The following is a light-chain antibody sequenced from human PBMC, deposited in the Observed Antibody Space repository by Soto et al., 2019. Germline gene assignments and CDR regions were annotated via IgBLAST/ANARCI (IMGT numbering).Light chain of an antibody. V-gene: IGKV3-20*01. CDR2: GTS. J-gene: IGKJ5*01. CDR1: QSVSSSY. Sequence: EIVWTQSPVTLSLSPGERATLSCRASQSVSSSYVAWYQQKPGQAPRLLVYGTSSRATGVPDRFSGSGSGTDFTLTISRLEPEDFAVYYCQQYGSTPITFGQGTDWRL. CDR3: QQYGSTPIT.